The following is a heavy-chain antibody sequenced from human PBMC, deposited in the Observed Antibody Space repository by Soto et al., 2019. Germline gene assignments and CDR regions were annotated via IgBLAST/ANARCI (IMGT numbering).Heavy chain of an antibody. J-gene: IGHJ4*02. V-gene: IGHV1-69*02. Sequence: QVQLVQSGAEVKKPGSSVKVSCKASGGTFSSYTISWVRQAPGQGLEWMGRIIPILGIANYAQKFQGRVMITADKSTSTAYMELSSLRSEDTAVYYCASVPSNNWTYVGSFDYWGQGTLVTVSS. CDR1: GGTFSSYT. CDR2: IIPILGIA. CDR3: ASVPSNNWTYVGSFDY. D-gene: IGHD1-7*01.